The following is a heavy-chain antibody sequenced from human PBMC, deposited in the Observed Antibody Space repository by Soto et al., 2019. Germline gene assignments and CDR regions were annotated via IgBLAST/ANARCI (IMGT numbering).Heavy chain of an antibody. CDR2: ISSSGSTI. CDR3: ARDPSYGDSELDY. Sequence: GGSLRLSCAASGFTFSDYYMSWIRQAPGKGLEWVSYISSSGSTIYYADSVKGRFTISRDNAKNSLYLQMNSLRAEDTAVYYCARDPSYGDSELDYWGQGTLVTVSS. D-gene: IGHD4-17*01. J-gene: IGHJ4*02. V-gene: IGHV3-11*01. CDR1: GFTFSDYY.